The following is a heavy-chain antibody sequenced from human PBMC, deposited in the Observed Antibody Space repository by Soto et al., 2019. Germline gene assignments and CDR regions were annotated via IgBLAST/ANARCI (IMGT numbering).Heavy chain of an antibody. J-gene: IGHJ4*02. D-gene: IGHD1-7*01. CDR2: IIPISGAA. CDR1: GGTFSNYV. CDR3: ARGMTRTVVPYFHF. V-gene: IGHV1-69*06. Sequence: QVQLVQSGAEVKKPGSSVKVSCKASGGTFSNYVVNCVRQAPGQGLEWMGRIIPISGAANYAQKFQGRVTITADKATSTSDMELSSLRSEDTAVYYCARGMTRTVVPYFHFWAQGTLVTVSS.